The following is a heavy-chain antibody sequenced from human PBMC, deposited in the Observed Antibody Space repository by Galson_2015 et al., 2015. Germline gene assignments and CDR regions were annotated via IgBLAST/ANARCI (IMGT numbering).Heavy chain of an antibody. J-gene: IGHJ5*02. Sequence: ETLSLTCAVSGYSISSGYYWGWIRQPPGKGLEWIGSSSHGGRTYYTPSLTSRVTISIDTSKNQFSLKLSSVTATDTAVYYCARVFGSTRPFDPWGQGTLVTVSS. V-gene: IGHV4-38-2*01. CDR3: ARVFGSTRPFDP. D-gene: IGHD2-2*01. CDR1: GYSISSGYY. CDR2: SSHGGRT.